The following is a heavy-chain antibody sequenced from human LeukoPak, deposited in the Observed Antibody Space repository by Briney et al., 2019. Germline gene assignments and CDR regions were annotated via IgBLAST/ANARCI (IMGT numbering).Heavy chain of an antibody. D-gene: IGHD7-27*01. J-gene: IGHJ6*03. V-gene: IGHV3-21*01. CDR2: ISSSSSYI. Sequence: GGSLRLSCAASGFTFSNYNVNWGRQAPGKGLEWVSSISSSSSYIYYADSVKGRFTISRDHAKNSLYLQMNSLRGEDTGLYYCARSELGYDYYYMDVWGKGTTVTVSS. CDR1: GFTFSNYN. CDR3: ARSELGYDYYYMDV.